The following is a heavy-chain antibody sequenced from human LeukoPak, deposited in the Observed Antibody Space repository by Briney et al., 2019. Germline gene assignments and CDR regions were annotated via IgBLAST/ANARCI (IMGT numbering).Heavy chain of an antibody. Sequence: GGSLRLSCAASGFTLSNYDMNWVRQAPGKGLEWISYISSSGLTIYYADSAKGRFTISRDNPKNLLYLQMNSLRAEDTAVYYCARGSAYWGQGTLVTVSS. J-gene: IGHJ4*02. CDR1: GFTLSNYD. CDR2: ISSSGLTI. CDR3: ARGSAY. V-gene: IGHV3-48*03.